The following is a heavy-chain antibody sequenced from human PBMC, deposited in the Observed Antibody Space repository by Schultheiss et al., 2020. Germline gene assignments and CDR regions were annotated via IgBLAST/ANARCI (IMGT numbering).Heavy chain of an antibody. CDR2: ITYDGSDK. CDR1: GFTFSNYA. J-gene: IGHJ6*04. Sequence: GGSLRLSCAASGFTFSNYAVSWVRQTPGKGLECVAVITYDGSDKCYADPVKGRFTISRDNAKNSLYLQMNSLRAEDTALYYCARDRGIQWEPERYYYYYYGMDVWGKGTTVTVSS. D-gene: IGHD1-26*01. V-gene: IGHV3-30*04. CDR3: ARDRGIQWEPERYYYYYYGMDV.